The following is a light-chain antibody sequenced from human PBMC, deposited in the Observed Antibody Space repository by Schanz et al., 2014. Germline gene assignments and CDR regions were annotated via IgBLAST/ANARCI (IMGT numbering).Light chain of an antibody. Sequence: QSVLTQPPSVSGAPGQRVTISCTGSSSNLGASYDVQWYQQLPGTAPKLLVYGNSNRPSGVPDRFSGSKSDTSASLAITGLQAEDEADYYCQSYDTSLSGDVFGTGTKLTVL. J-gene: IGLJ1*01. V-gene: IGLV1-40*01. CDR1: SSNLGASYD. CDR2: GNS. CDR3: QSYDTSLSGDV.